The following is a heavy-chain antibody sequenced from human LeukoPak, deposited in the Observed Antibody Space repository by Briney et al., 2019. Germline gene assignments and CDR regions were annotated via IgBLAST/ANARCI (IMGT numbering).Heavy chain of an antibody. V-gene: IGHV3-9*01. D-gene: IGHD1-26*01. CDR3: TKGRNSGSYYRGWGGEFYY. CDR2: IGWNTVSV. Sequence: GGSLRLSCATSGFAFDRYAMHWVRQAPGKGLEWVSGIGWNTVSVDYAYSVKGRFTISRDNAKKSLYLQMNSLRPEDTALYYCTKGRNSGSYYRGWGGEFYYWGQGILVTVSS. CDR1: GFAFDRYA. J-gene: IGHJ4*02.